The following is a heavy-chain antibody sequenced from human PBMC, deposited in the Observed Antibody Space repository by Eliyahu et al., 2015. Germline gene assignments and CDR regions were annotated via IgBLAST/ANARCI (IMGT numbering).Heavy chain of an antibody. CDR3: ARGIRDTIIAAAGTYYFDY. CDR1: GGSFSGYY. Sequence: QVQLQQWGAGLLKPSETLSLTCAVYGGSFSGYYXSWIRQPPGKGLEWIGEINHSGSTNYNPSLKSRVTISVDTSKNQFSLKLSSVTAADTAVYYCARGIRDTIIAAAGTYYFDYWGQGTLVTVSS. J-gene: IGHJ4*02. CDR2: INHSGST. V-gene: IGHV4-34*01. D-gene: IGHD6-13*01.